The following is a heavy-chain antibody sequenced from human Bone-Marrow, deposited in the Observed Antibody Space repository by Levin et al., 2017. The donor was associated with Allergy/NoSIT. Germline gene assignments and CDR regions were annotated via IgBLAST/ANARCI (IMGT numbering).Heavy chain of an antibody. CDR2: MTASAASI. Sequence: GESLKISCSASGFTFSHFAMGWVRQAPGKGLEWVSGMTASAASIHYADSVKGRFIMSRDNSNNTLYLQLNNLRAEDTALYYCAKSRRASITYFDSWGQGTLVTVSS. CDR3: AKSRRASITYFDS. V-gene: IGHV3-23*01. J-gene: IGHJ4*02. D-gene: IGHD3-10*01. CDR1: GFTFSHFA.